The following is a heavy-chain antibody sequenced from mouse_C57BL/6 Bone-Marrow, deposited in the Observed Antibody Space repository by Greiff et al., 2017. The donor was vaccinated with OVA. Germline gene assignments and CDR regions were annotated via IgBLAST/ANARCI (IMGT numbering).Heavy chain of an antibody. D-gene: IGHD2-4*01. Sequence: QVQLQQPGAELVKPGASVKLSCKASGYTFTSYWMHWVKQRPGQGLEWIGMIHPNSGSTNYNEKFKSKATLTVDKSSSTAYMQLSSLTSEDSAVYYCARELRRKGAYAKDKGGQGTSITVS. CDR2: IHPNSGST. V-gene: IGHV1-64*01. CDR1: GYTFTSYW. CDR3: ARELRRKGAYAKDK. J-gene: IGHJ4*01.